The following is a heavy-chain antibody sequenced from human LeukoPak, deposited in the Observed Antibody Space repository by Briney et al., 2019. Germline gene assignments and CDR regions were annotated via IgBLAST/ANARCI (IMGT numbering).Heavy chain of an antibody. V-gene: IGHV1-2*02. CDR2: INPKSGDT. CDR3: ASPGGGVAGHFDY. D-gene: IGHD6-19*01. Sequence: ASVKVSCEASGDAFTGHFAHWVRQAPGQRLEWMGWINPKSGDTNYPQNFQGRVTMTRDTSISTAYMELSRLRSDDTAMYYCASPGGGVAGHFDYWGQGTLVTVSS. J-gene: IGHJ4*02. CDR1: GDAFTGHF.